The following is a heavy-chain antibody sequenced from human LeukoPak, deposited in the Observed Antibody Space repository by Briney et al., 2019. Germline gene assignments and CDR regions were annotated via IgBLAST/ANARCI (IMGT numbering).Heavy chain of an antibody. D-gene: IGHD6-13*01. V-gene: IGHV3-48*03. CDR3: ARERGAAGTYYYYGIDV. CDR2: ISSSGSTI. Sequence: GGSLRLSCAASGFTFSSYEMNWVRQAPGKGLEWVSYISSSGSTIYYADSVKGRFTISRDNAKNSLYLQMNSLRAEDTAVYYCARERGAAGTYYYYGIDVWGQGTTVTVSS. J-gene: IGHJ6*02. CDR1: GFTFSSYE.